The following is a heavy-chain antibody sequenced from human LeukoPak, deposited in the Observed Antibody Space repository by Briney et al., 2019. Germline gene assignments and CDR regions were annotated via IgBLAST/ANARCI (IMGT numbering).Heavy chain of an antibody. CDR3: ARTRMVRGVIITDWAGYYMDV. D-gene: IGHD3-10*01. V-gene: IGHV4-4*02. CDR2: IYHSGST. J-gene: IGHJ6*03. Sequence: PSETLSLTCAVSGGSISSSNWWSWVRQPPGKGLEWIGEIYHSGSTNYNPSLKSRVTISVDKSKNQFSLKLSSVTAADTAVYYCARTRMVRGVIITDWAGYYMDVWGKGTTVTVSS. CDR1: GGSISSSNW.